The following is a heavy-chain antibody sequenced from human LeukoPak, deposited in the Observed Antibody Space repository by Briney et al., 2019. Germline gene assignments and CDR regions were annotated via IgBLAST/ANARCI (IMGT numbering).Heavy chain of an antibody. CDR2: ISYDGSNK. CDR1: GFTFSSYA. CDR3: AREDFDY. J-gene: IGHJ4*02. V-gene: IGHV3-30-3*01. Sequence: PGGPLRLSCAASGFTFSSYAMHWVRQAPGEGLEWVAVISYDGSNKYYADSVKGRFTISRDNSKNTLYLQMNSLRAEDTAVYYCAREDFDYWGQGTLVTVSS.